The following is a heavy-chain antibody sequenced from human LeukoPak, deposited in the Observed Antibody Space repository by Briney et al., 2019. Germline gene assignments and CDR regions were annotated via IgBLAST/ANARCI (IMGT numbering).Heavy chain of an antibody. Sequence: ASVKVSCKASGGTFSSYAISWVRQAPGQGLEWMGRIIPILGIANYAQKFQGRVTITADKSTSTAYMELSSLRSEDTAVYYCASLYYYDSSGYSRSTLDYWGQGTLVTVSS. V-gene: IGHV1-69*04. CDR3: ASLYYYDSSGYSRSTLDY. CDR2: IIPILGIA. D-gene: IGHD3-22*01. J-gene: IGHJ4*02. CDR1: GGTFSSYA.